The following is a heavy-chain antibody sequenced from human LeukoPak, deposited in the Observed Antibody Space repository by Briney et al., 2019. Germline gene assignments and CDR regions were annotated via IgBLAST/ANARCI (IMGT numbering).Heavy chain of an antibody. CDR1: GFTFDSYW. Sequence: GGSLRLSCAASGFTFDSYWMSWVRQAPGRGLEWVANIKQDGSEKYYVDSVKGRFTISRDNAKNSLYLQMNSLRAEDTAVYYCAELGITMIGGVWGKGTTVTISS. CDR2: IKQDGSEK. J-gene: IGHJ6*04. CDR3: AELGITMIGGV. V-gene: IGHV3-7*01. D-gene: IGHD3-10*02.